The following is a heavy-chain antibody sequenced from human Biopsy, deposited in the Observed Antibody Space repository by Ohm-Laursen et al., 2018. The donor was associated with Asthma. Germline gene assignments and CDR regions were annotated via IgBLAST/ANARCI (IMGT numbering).Heavy chain of an antibody. Sequence: SLRLSCTAPGFKFDDNAMHWIRQAPGKGLEWVSGISWNSGRIGYADSVKGRFTISRDNAKNSLYLQMNSLRPEDTALYYCAKDGVTTVTTTAFDMWGQGTMVTVAS. V-gene: IGHV3-9*01. CDR1: GFKFDDNA. CDR2: ISWNSGRI. D-gene: IGHD4-17*01. J-gene: IGHJ3*02. CDR3: AKDGVTTVTTTAFDM.